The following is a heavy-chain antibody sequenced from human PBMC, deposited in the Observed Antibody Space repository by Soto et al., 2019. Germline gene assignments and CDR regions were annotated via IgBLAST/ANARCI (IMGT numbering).Heavy chain of an antibody. D-gene: IGHD5-12*01. V-gene: IGHV4-59*08. CDR1: GGSISSYY. J-gene: IGHJ6*02. Sequence: PSETLSLTCTVSGGSISSYYWSWIRQPPGKGLEWIGYIYYSGSTNYNPSLKSRVTISVDTSKNQFSLKLSSVTAADTALYYCSSFGGYSGYEAGLVYYYYGMDVWGQGTTVTVS. CDR2: IYYSGST. CDR3: SSFGGYSGYEAGLVYYYYGMDV.